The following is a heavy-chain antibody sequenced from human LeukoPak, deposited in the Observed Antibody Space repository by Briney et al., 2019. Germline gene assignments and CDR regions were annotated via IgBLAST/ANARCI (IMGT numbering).Heavy chain of an antibody. V-gene: IGHV4-39*01. CDR3: ARNVRPDYAIDY. Sequence: SETLSLTCTVSGGSISSSSYYWGWIRQPPGKGLEWIGSIYYSGSTYYNPSLKSRVTISVDTSKNQFSLKLSSVTAADTAVYYCARNVRPDYAIDYWGQGTLVTVSS. J-gene: IGHJ4*02. CDR1: GGSISSSSYY. D-gene: IGHD4-17*01. CDR2: IYYSGST.